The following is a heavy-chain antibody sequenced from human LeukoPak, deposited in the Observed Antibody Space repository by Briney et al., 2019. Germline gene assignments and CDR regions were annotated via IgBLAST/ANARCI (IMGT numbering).Heavy chain of an antibody. CDR1: GYTFTGYY. V-gene: IGHV1-2*02. CDR2: INPNSGGT. CDR3: ARRGYSYGTGYFDY. J-gene: IGHJ4*02. Sequence: GASVKVSCKASGYTFTGYYMHWVRQAPGQGLEWMGWINPNSGGTNYAQKFQGRVTMTRDTSISTAYMELSRLRSDGTAVYYCARRGYSYGTGYFDYWGQGTLVTVSS. D-gene: IGHD5-18*01.